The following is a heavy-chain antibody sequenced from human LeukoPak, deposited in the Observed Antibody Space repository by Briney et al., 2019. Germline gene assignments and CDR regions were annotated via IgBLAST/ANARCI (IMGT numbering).Heavy chain of an antibody. Sequence: PGGSLRLSCAASRFTFSSYAMSWVRQAPAKGLEWVSGISASGVSTYYADSLKGRFTISRDNSKNTLYLHMNSLRAEDTAVYYCAKNDAGGRYFDYWGQGTLVTVSS. CDR3: AKNDAGGRYFDY. CDR1: RFTFSSYA. J-gene: IGHJ4*02. D-gene: IGHD1-1*01. V-gene: IGHV3-23*01. CDR2: ISASGVST.